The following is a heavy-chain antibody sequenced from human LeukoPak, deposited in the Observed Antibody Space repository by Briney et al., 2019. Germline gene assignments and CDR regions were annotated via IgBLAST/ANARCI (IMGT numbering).Heavy chain of an antibody. J-gene: IGHJ4*02. Sequence: GASVKVSCEASGYIFTDFAMNWLRQAPGQGLEWMGWINTNAGNPTYAQGFTGRFVFSLDTSVSTAYLQISSLKPEDTAVYYCARELWGYSSSRSFAYWGQGILVTVSS. D-gene: IGHD6-13*01. CDR2: INTNAGNP. V-gene: IGHV7-4-1*02. CDR1: GYIFTDFA. CDR3: ARELWGYSSSRSFAY.